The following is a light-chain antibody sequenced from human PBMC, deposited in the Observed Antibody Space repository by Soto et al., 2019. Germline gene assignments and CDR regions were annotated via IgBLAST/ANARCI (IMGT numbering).Light chain of an antibody. V-gene: IGKV3D-20*02. CDR3: QQRSNWPRT. Sequence: ELVLTQTPGTLSLSPGERATLSCRASQSVSSSYLALYQQKPGQAPRLLIYGASSRATGIPDRVSGSVSGTDFTLTSSRLEPEDFAVYYCQQRSNWPRTFGQGTKVDIK. CDR1: QSVSSSY. CDR2: GAS. J-gene: IGKJ1*01.